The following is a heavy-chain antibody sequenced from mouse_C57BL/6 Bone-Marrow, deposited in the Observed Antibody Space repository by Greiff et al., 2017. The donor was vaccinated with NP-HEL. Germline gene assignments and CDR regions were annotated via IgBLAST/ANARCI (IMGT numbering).Heavy chain of an antibody. V-gene: IGHV1-81*01. CDR2: IYPRSGNT. J-gene: IGHJ3*01. CDR3: ARHYYGSSSWFAY. Sequence: VQLQQSGAELARPGASVKLSCKASGYTFPSYGISWVKQRTGQGLEWIGEIYPRSGNTYYNEKFKSKATLTVDKSSSTAYMQLSSLTSEDSAVYYCARHYYGSSSWFAYWGQGTLVTVSA. CDR1: GYTFPSYG. D-gene: IGHD1-1*01.